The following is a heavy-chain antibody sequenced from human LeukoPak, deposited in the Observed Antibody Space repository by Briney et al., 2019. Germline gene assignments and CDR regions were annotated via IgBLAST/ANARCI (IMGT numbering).Heavy chain of an antibody. CDR3: ARGPLLLWFGESYMDV. D-gene: IGHD3-10*01. CDR1: GYTFTSYG. Sequence: ASVKVSCKASGYTFTSYGISWVRQAPGQGLEWMGWMNPNSGNTGYAQKFQGRVTITRNTSISTAYMELSSLRSEDTAVYYCARGPLLLWFGESYMDVWGKGTTVTVSS. CDR2: MNPNSGNT. V-gene: IGHV1-8*03. J-gene: IGHJ6*03.